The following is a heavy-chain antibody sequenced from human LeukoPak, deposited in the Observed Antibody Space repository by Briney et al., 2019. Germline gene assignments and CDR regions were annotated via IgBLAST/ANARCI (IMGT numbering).Heavy chain of an antibody. CDR2: IYTSGST. D-gene: IGHD1-26*01. J-gene: IGHJ5*02. V-gene: IGHV4-61*02. CDR3: ARDQWELLRTTFDP. Sequence: PSETLSLTCTVSGGSISSGSYYWSWIRQPAGKGLEWIGRIYTSGSTNYNPSLKSRVTMSVDTSKNQFSLKLSSVTAADTAVYYCARDQWELLRTTFDPWGQGTLVTVSS. CDR1: GGSISSGSYY.